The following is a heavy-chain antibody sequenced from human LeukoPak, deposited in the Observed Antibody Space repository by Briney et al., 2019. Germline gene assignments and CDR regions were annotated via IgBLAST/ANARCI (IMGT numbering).Heavy chain of an antibody. CDR1: GFTFSSYA. CDR3: ARAFIVVVPAASY. Sequence: GRSLRLSCAASGFTFSSYAMHWVRQAPGKGLEWVAVISYDGSNKYYADSVKGRFTISRDNSKNTLYLQMNSLRAEDTAVYCCARAFIVVVPAASYWGQGTLVTVSS. D-gene: IGHD2-2*01. J-gene: IGHJ4*02. CDR2: ISYDGSNK. V-gene: IGHV3-30-3*01.